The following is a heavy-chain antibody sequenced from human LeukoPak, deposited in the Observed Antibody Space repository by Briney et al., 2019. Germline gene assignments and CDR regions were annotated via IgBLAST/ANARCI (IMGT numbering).Heavy chain of an antibody. CDR3: ARDVSSVATAAPGHWGVDV. Sequence: ASVRVSCKTSGYTFTGYYIHWVRQAPGQGLEWLGWINPNTGDINYAQKFQGRVTTTRDTSISTAYMELSSLRSDDTAVYYCARDVSSVATAAPGHWGVDVWGQGTTVTASS. D-gene: IGHD6-13*01. CDR1: GYTFTGYY. V-gene: IGHV1-2*02. J-gene: IGHJ6*02. CDR2: INPNTGDI.